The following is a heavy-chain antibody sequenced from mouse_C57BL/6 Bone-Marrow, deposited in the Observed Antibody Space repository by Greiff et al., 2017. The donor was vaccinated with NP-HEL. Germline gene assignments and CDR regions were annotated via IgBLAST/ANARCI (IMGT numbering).Heavy chain of an antibody. J-gene: IGHJ4*01. D-gene: IGHD1-1*01. Sequence: VQLQQSGPVLVKPGASVKMSCKASGYTFTDYYMNWVKQSHGKSLEWIGVINPYNGGTSYNQKFKGKATLTVDKSSSTAYMELNSLTSEDSAVYYCARSYYYGSSYVFYYYAMDYWGQGTSVTVSS. CDR1: GYTFTDYY. CDR3: ARSYYYGSSYVFYYYAMDY. CDR2: INPYNGGT. V-gene: IGHV1-19*01.